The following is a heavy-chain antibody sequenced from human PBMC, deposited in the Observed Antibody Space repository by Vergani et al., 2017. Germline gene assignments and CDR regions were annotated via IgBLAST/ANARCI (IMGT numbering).Heavy chain of an antibody. CDR3: ARLGGAAAGPYYYYGMDV. V-gene: IGHV3-21*01. CDR1: GFTFSSYS. D-gene: IGHD6-13*01. Sequence: EVQLVESGGGLVKPGGSLRLSCAASGFTFSSYSMNWVRQAPGKGLEWVSSISSSSSYIYSADSVKGRFTISRDNAKNSLYLQMNSLRAEDTAVYYCARLGGAAAGPYYYYGMDVWGQGTTVTVSS. J-gene: IGHJ6*02. CDR2: ISSSSSYI.